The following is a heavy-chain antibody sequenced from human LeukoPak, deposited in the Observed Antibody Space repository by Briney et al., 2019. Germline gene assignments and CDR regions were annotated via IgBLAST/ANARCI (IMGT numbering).Heavy chain of an antibody. D-gene: IGHD1-26*01. CDR1: GFTFSNYW. Sequence: GGSLRLSCAASGFTFSNYWMNWVRQAPGKGLEWVANIKQDGSEKYYVDSVKGRFTISRDNSKNTLYLQMNSLRAEDTAVYYCAKATVGALDYWGQGTLVTVSS. J-gene: IGHJ4*02. CDR2: IKQDGSEK. V-gene: IGHV3-7*01. CDR3: AKATVGALDY.